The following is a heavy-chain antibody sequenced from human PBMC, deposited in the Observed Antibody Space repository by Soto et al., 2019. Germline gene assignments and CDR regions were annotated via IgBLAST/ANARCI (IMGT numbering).Heavy chain of an antibody. Sequence: GGSLRLSCAASGFTLSIYSMSWVRQAPGKGLEWVSSISSSSDYIYYADSVKGRFTISRDNAKNSLYLQMNSLRAEDTAVYYCARSPGRDGYNHFEYWGQGILVTVSS. J-gene: IGHJ4*02. V-gene: IGHV3-21*01. CDR1: GFTLSIYS. CDR3: ARSPGRDGYNHFEY. CDR2: ISSSSDYI. D-gene: IGHD5-12*01.